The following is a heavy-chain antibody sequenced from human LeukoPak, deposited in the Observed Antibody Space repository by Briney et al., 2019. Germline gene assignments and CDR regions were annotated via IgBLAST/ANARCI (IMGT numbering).Heavy chain of an antibody. Sequence: QPGGSLRLSCAASGFTFSSYSMNWVRQAPGKGLEWVSYISSSSSTIYYADSVKGRFTISRDNAKNSLYLQMNSLRAEDTAVYYCARLRFLEWLYYYMDVWGKGTTVTVSS. CDR3: ARLRFLEWLYYYMDV. V-gene: IGHV3-48*01. CDR1: GFTFSSYS. D-gene: IGHD3-3*01. CDR2: ISSSSSTI. J-gene: IGHJ6*03.